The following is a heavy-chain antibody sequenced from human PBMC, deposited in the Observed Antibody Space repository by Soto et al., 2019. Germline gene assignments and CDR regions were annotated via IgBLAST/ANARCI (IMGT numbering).Heavy chain of an antibody. J-gene: IGHJ4*02. D-gene: IGHD6-13*01. CDR2: TIPLLNVA. V-gene: IGHV1-69*04. Sequence: GASVKVSCKASGGTFSTSTFTWVRQAPGQGLEWMGRTIPLLNVADYAQDFQGRLTITADKSTSTTYMELNSLRAEDTAVYYCAKDQGSSWYEIDYWGQGTLVTVSS. CDR3: AKDQGSSWYEIDY. CDR1: GGTFSTST.